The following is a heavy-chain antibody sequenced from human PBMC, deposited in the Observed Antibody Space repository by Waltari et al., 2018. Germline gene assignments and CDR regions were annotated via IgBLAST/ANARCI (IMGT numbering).Heavy chain of an antibody. CDR3: SSDLCIAVARACDI. V-gene: IGHV4-39*01. CDR1: GGSISSSSYY. J-gene: IGHJ3*02. D-gene: IGHD6-19*01. Sequence: QLQLQESGPGLVKPSETLSLTCTVSGGSISSSSYYWGWIRQPPGKGLEWIGSIYYSGSTYYNPSLKSRGTISVDTSKTQFSLKLSSVTAADTAAYYCSSDLCIAVARACDIWGQVTMVIVSS. CDR2: IYYSGST.